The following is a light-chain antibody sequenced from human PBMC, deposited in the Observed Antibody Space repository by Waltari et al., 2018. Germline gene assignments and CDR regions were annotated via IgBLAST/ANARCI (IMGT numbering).Light chain of an antibody. CDR2: AAS. Sequence: IQMTQSPSSLSASVGDRVTITCRASQSVGNYFNWYQQRPGPAPKVLIYAASTLQSGVPSRFSGSGSGTDFTLTINSLQPEDLSIYYCQQTYSAPLSFGGGTKVEMK. CDR1: QSVGNY. V-gene: IGKV1-39*01. J-gene: IGKJ4*01. CDR3: QQTYSAPLS.